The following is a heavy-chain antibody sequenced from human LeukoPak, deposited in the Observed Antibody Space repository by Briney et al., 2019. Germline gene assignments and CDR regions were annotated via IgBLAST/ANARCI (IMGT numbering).Heavy chain of an antibody. CDR2: IYPGDSDT. Sequence: GESLKISCKGSRYSFTSYWIGWVRQMPGKGLEWMGIIYPGDSDTRYSPSFQGQVSISADKSISIAYLQWSSLKASDTAIYYCARRLTSGSMRGGDYFDYWGQGTLVTVSS. CDR1: RYSFTSYW. V-gene: IGHV5-51*01. D-gene: IGHD3-3*01. CDR3: ARRLTSGSMRGGDYFDY. J-gene: IGHJ4*02.